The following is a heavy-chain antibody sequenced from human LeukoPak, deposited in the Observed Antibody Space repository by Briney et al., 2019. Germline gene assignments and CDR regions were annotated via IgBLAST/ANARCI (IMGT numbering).Heavy chain of an antibody. Sequence: GGSLRLSCAASGITVSSNYMTWVRQAPGKGLEWVSAISGGGVSTYYADSIKGRFTISRDDSKNTLYLQMNSLRAEDTAVYYCAKGMVRGVIPDYWGQGTLVTVSS. D-gene: IGHD3-10*01. V-gene: IGHV3-23*01. CDR3: AKGMVRGVIPDY. J-gene: IGHJ4*02. CDR1: GITVSSNY. CDR2: ISGGGVST.